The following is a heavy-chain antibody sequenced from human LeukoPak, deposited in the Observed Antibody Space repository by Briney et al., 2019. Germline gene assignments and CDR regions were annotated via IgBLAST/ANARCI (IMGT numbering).Heavy chain of an antibody. V-gene: IGHV4-38-2*02. CDR3: ASRKLWNDY. CDR1: GYSISSGYY. J-gene: IGHJ4*02. CDR2: IYHSGSS. Sequence: PSETPSLTRTVSGYSISSGYYWGWIRQPPGKGLEWIGSIYHSGSSYYNPSVKSRVTISVDTSKKQFSLKLSSVTAADTAVYYCASRKLWNDYWGQGTLVTVSS. D-gene: IGHD7-27*01.